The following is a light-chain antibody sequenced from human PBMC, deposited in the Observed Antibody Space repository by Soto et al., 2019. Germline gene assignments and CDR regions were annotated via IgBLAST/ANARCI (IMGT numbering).Light chain of an antibody. V-gene: IGKV3-20*01. CDR1: QSISSTF. CDR2: GTS. CDR3: QQYDSSWT. Sequence: EIVLTQSPGTLSLSPGERATLSCRASQSISSTFLAWYQHKPGQAPRVLIYGTSRRASGIPDRFSGGGSGTEFTLTISRLEPEDFAVYSCQQYDSSWTFGQGTKVEVK. J-gene: IGKJ1*01.